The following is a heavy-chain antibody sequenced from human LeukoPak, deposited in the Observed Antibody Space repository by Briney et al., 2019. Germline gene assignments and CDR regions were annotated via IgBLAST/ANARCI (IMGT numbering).Heavy chain of an antibody. CDR3: ARDQNWNARSHFDY. J-gene: IGHJ4*02. D-gene: IGHD1-1*01. CDR1: GGTFSSYA. V-gene: IGHV1-69*04. Sequence: SVKVSCKASGGTFSSYAISWVRQAPGHGLEWMGRIIPILGIANYAQKFQGRVTITADKSTSTAYMELSSLRSEDTAVYYCARDQNWNARSHFDYWGQGTLVTVSS. CDR2: IIPILGIA.